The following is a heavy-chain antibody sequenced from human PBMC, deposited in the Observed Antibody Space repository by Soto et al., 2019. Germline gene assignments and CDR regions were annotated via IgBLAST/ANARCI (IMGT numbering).Heavy chain of an antibody. J-gene: IGHJ4*02. D-gene: IGHD6-19*01. CDR2: ISGRSSTI. Sequence: PGGSLRLSCAGSGFTFSSYSMNWVRQAPGKGLEWLSYISGRSSTIYSADSVKGRFTISRDNAKNSLYLQMNSLRAEDTAVYYCARVDSSGWWFDYWGQGTLVTVSS. CDR1: GFTFSSYS. V-gene: IGHV3-48*01. CDR3: ARVDSSGWWFDY.